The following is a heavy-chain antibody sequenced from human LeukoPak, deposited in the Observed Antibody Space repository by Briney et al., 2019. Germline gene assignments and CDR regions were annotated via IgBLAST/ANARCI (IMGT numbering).Heavy chain of an antibody. CDR3: ARDPRLEISGMVIDMLDY. CDR2: VSSSSTYI. V-gene: IGHV3-21*01. D-gene: IGHD3-3*01. J-gene: IGHJ4*02. CDR1: GFSVTNNY. Sequence: TGGSLRLSCAVSGFSVTNNYMSWVRQAPGKGLEWVSYVSSSSTYIYYAASVKGRFAISRDNARNSLFLQMNSLRAEDSGIYYCARDPRLEISGMVIDMLDYWGQGTLVTVSS.